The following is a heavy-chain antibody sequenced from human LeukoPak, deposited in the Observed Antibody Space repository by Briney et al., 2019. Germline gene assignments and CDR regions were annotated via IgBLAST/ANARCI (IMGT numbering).Heavy chain of an antibody. D-gene: IGHD5-24*01. CDR1: GGSFSGYY. J-gene: IGHJ5*02. CDR2: INHSGST. CDR3: ARGGVEMEMAYNWFDP. V-gene: IGHV4-34*01. Sequence: SETLSLTCAVYGGSFSGYYWSWIRQPPGKGLEWIGEINHSGSTNYNPSLTSRVTISVDTSKNQFSLTLSSVPAAETAVYYCARGGVEMEMAYNWFDPWGQGTLVTVSS.